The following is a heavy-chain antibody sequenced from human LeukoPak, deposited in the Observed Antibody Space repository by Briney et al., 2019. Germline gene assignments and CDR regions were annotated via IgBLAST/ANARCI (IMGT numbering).Heavy chain of an antibody. Sequence: SESLSLTWAVSGGSFGDYQWNWIRQSPGEGLEWLGAISDSGTTTYNPSLKSRVTISVDTSKNQFSLKLTSVTAADTAVYYCARGLVWRFLLDSRRDSFDIWGQGTTITVSS. J-gene: IGHJ3*02. CDR3: ARGLVWRFLLDSRRDSFDI. D-gene: IGHD3-16*01. V-gene: IGHV4-34*01. CDR2: ISDSGTT. CDR1: GGSFGDYQ.